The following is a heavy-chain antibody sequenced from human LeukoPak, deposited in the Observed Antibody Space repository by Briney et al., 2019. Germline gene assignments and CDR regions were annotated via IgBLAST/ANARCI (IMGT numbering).Heavy chain of an antibody. D-gene: IGHD3-10*01. CDR1: GGSINSHH. CDR2: IFNTGNT. V-gene: IGHV4-59*11. J-gene: IGHJ4*02. CDR3: ASRPADTTWYGVFDY. Sequence: PSETLSLTCSVSGGSINSHHWSWIRQPPGKRLERIGYIFNTGNTNYNPSLASRVTMSVDTSRAQFFLRLSPVTAADTAIYYCASRPADTTWYGVFDYWSQGTLVTVSS.